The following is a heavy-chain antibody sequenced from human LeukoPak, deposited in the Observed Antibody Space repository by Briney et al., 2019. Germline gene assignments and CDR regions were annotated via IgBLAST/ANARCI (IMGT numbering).Heavy chain of an antibody. CDR2: IKQDGSEK. CDR3: TNGGIYTTGWYRTLAL. V-gene: IGHV3-7*03. D-gene: IGHD6-19*01. Sequence: GGSLRLSCTASGFTFSSYWMSWVRQAPGKGLEWVANIKQDGSEKDYVDSVKGRFTISRDNSKDTLFLRMNSLRDEDTAIYYCTNGGIYTTGWYRTLALWGQGTMVTVS. J-gene: IGHJ3*01. CDR1: GFTFSSYW.